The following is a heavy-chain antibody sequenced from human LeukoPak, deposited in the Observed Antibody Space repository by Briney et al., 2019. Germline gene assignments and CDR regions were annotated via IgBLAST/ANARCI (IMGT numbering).Heavy chain of an antibody. Sequence: GGSLRLSCVASGFTFSTYAMSWVRQAPGKGLEWVSSIISSGSRTYYADSVKGRFTTSRDNYKNTVSLQMDSLRVEDTAVYYCAKDDGSGYWGQGALVTVSS. CDR3: AKDDGSGY. CDR2: IISSGSRT. CDR1: GFTFSTYA. V-gene: IGHV3-23*01. D-gene: IGHD3-10*01. J-gene: IGHJ4*02.